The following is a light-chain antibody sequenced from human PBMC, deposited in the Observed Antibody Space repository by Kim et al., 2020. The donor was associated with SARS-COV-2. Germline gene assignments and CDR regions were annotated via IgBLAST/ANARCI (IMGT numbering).Light chain of an antibody. J-gene: IGKJ4*02. Sequence: RPASAGEGVNIPCRASRRVRTSVAWYKQNPGRAPELLFLMASSLQSGVHSGFGGGGSGTEFTLTISSLQPNDFATYFGQRYNSWTFGAGTKMDIK. V-gene: IGKV1-5*03. CDR3: QRYNSWT. CDR2: MAS. CDR1: RRVRTS.